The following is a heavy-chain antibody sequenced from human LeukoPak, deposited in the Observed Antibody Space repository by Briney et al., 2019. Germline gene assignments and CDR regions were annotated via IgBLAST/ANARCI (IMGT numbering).Heavy chain of an antibody. V-gene: IGHV4-39*01. D-gene: IGHD6-19*01. CDR2: IYYSGST. Sequence: PSQTLSLTCTVSGGSISSSSYYWGWIRQPPGKGLEWIGSIYYSGSTYYNPSLKSRVTISVDTSKNQFSLKLSSVTAADTAVYYCAGHRKRVLNPIAVAGRAFFDYWGQGTLVTVSS. CDR3: AGHRKRVLNPIAVAGRAFFDY. CDR1: GGSISSSSYY. J-gene: IGHJ4*02.